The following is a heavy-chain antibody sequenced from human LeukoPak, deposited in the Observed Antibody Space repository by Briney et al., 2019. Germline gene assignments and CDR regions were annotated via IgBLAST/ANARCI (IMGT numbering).Heavy chain of an antibody. J-gene: IGHJ5*02. CDR3: ARGGYDILTGYRPRYNWFDP. CDR1: GGSFSGYY. Sequence: SETLSLTCAVYGGSFSGYYWSWIRQPPGKGLEWIGEINHSGSTNYNPSLKSRVTISVDTSKNQFSLKLSSVTAADTAVYYCARGGYDILTGYRPRYNWFDPWGQGTLVTVSS. V-gene: IGHV4-34*01. CDR2: INHSGST. D-gene: IGHD3-9*01.